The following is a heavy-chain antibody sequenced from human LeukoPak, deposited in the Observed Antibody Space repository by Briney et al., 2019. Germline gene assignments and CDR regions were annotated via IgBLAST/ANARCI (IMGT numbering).Heavy chain of an antibody. CDR3: ARLIVATIGTGNWFDP. CDR2: IYPGDSDT. V-gene: IGHV5-51*01. J-gene: IGHJ5*02. D-gene: IGHD5-12*01. CDR1: GYSFTSYW. Sequence: GESLKISCKGSGYSFTSYWIGWVRQMPGKGLEWMGIIYPGDSDTRYSPSFQGQVTISPAKSISTAYLQWSSLKASHTAMYYCARLIVATIGTGNWFDPWGQGTLVTVSS.